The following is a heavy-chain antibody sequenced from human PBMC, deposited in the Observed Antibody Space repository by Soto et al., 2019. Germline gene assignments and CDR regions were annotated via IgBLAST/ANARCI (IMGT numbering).Heavy chain of an antibody. Sequence: EVQLVESGGGLVQPGGSLRLSCAASGFTFNSYWMTWVRQAPGKGLEWVANIKQDGSEKSYVDSVKGRFTISTDNAKNSLFLQMNSLRAEDTAVYYCARYHLIQGSRWFDPWGQGTLFTVSS. V-gene: IGHV3-7*01. CDR3: ARYHLIQGSRWFDP. D-gene: IGHD5-18*01. CDR2: IKQDGSEK. CDR1: GFTFNSYW. J-gene: IGHJ5*02.